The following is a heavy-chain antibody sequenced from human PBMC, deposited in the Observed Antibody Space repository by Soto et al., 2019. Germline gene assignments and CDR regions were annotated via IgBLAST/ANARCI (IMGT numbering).Heavy chain of an antibody. CDR2: IYYSGST. CDR1: SGSISSYY. V-gene: IGHV4-59*08. Sequence: PSETLSLTCTVSSGSISSYYWSWIRQPPGKGLEWIGYIYYSGSTDYNPSLKSRVTISVDTSKNQFSLKLSSVTAADTAVYYCARRLGPAAINWSDPWGQGTLVTVSS. CDR3: ARRLGPAAINWSDP. J-gene: IGHJ5*02. D-gene: IGHD2-2*02.